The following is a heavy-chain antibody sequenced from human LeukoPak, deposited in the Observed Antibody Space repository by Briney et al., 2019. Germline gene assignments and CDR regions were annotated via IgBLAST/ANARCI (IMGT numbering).Heavy chain of an antibody. CDR3: ARRERFACWFDP. D-gene: IGHD3-10*01. CDR1: GGSISSSSYY. CDR2: IYYSGST. V-gene: IGHV4-39*01. J-gene: IGHJ5*02. Sequence: PSETLSLTCTVSGGSISSSSYYWGWIRQPPGKRLEWIGSIYYSGSTYYNPSLKSRVTISVDTSKNQFSLKLSSVTAADTAVYYCARRERFACWFDPWGQGTLVTVSS.